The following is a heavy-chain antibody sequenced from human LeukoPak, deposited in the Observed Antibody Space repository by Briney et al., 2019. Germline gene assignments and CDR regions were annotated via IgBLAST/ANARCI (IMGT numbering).Heavy chain of an antibody. Sequence: SETLSLTCAVYGGSFSGNYWSWIRQPPGKGLEWIGEINHSGSTDYKPSLESRVTISVDRTKNQFSLKLSSVTAADTAVYYCARGREDTWFGESIGLPTTYNWFDPWGQGTLVTVSS. CDR2: INHSGST. CDR3: ARGREDTWFGESIGLPTTYNWFDP. V-gene: IGHV4-34*01. D-gene: IGHD3-10*01. CDR1: GGSFSGNY. J-gene: IGHJ5*02.